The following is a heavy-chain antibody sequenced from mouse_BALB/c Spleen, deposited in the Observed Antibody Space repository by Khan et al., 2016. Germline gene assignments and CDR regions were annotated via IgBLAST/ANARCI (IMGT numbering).Heavy chain of an antibody. CDR1: GYSITSDYA. CDR3: AGETGPYAMDY. Sequence: EVQLQESGPGLVKPSQSLSLTCTVTGYSITSDYAWNWIRQFPGNKLEWMGYISYSGSTSYNPSLKSRISITRDTSKNQLFLQLNSVTTEDTATYYCAGETGPYAMDYWGQGTSVTVSS. D-gene: IGHD4-1*01. CDR2: ISYSGST. V-gene: IGHV3-2*02. J-gene: IGHJ4*01.